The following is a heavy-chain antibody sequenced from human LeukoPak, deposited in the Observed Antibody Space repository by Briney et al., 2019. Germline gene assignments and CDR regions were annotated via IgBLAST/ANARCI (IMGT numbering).Heavy chain of an antibody. CDR3: ARYRSPAVVAVAAY. J-gene: IGHJ4*02. CDR2: ISAYNGNT. Sequence: ASVTVSCTASGYTFTSYGISWVRQAPGQGLEWMGWISAYNGNTNYAQKLQGRVTMTTDTSTSTAYMELRSLRSDDTAVYYCARYRSPAVVAVAAYWGQGTLVTVSS. D-gene: IGHD6-19*01. CDR1: GYTFTSYG. V-gene: IGHV1-18*01.